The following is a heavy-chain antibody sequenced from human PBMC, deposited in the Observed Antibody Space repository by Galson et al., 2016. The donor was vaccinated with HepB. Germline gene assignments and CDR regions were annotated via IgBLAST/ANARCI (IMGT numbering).Heavy chain of an antibody. CDR1: GFTFSLYS. CDR2: ISSYSSTT. Sequence: LKLSCAASGFTFSLYSMNWVRQAPGKGLEWVSYISSYSSTTHYADSVKGRFTISRDNAKDSLYLQMNSLRDEDTAVYYCARGERGSYNSGYFDYWGQGNLVTVSS. CDR3: ARGERGSYNSGYFDY. J-gene: IGHJ4*02. D-gene: IGHD1-26*01. V-gene: IGHV3-48*02.